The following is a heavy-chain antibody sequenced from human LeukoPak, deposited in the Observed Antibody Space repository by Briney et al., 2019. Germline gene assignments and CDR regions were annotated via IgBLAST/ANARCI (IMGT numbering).Heavy chain of an antibody. CDR1: GFTFSNVW. V-gene: IGHV3-23*01. Sequence: GGSLRLSCAASGFTFSNVWMSWVRQAPGKGLEWVSSTPATGSSTYYADSVKGRFTISRDNSKNSLYLQMNSLRAEDTAVYYCAKESSGGWYFDYWGQGTLVTVSS. J-gene: IGHJ4*02. CDR2: TPATGSST. CDR3: AKESSGGWYFDY. D-gene: IGHD6-19*01.